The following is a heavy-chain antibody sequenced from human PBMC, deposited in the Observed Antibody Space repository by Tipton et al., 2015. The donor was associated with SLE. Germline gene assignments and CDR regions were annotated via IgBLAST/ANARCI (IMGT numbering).Heavy chain of an antibody. CDR1: GFTFGSYW. V-gene: IGHV3-7*04. Sequence: SLRLSCIGSGFTFGSYWMTWVRLAPGKGLEWVANIHYDGIQKYYVESVEGRFTISRDNDKNSLYLQMNNVRVEDTAIYYCARGTIVGTLRPDFFDLWGQGSPVIVSS. J-gene: IGHJ5*02. CDR3: ARGTIVGTLRPDFFDL. D-gene: IGHD4-23*01. CDR2: IHYDGIQK.